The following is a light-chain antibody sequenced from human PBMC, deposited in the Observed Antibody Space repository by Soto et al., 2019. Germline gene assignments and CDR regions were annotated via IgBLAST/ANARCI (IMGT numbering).Light chain of an antibody. Sequence: IHGEPCALPMSVPACARVTITCGASQSISSWLAWYQQKPGKAPKLLIYDASSLESGVPSRFSGSGSGTEFTLTISSLQPDDFATYYCQQYNSYSYTFGQGTKVDIK. CDR1: QSISSW. V-gene: IGKV1-5*01. CDR3: QQYNSYSYT. J-gene: IGKJ2*01. CDR2: DAS.